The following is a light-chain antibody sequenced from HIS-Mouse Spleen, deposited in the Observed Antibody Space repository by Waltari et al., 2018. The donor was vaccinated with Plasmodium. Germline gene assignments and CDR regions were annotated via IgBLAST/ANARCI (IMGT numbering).Light chain of an antibody. J-gene: IGLJ2*01. CDR1: KLGDKY. CDR2: HDS. CDR3: QAWDSSTVV. Sequence: SYELTQPPSVSVSPGQTASITCPGDKLGDKYACWYQQKPGQSPVLVIYHDSKRPSGIPGRFSGSNSGNTATLTISGTQAMDEADYYCQAWDSSTVVFGGGTKLTVL. V-gene: IGLV3-1*01.